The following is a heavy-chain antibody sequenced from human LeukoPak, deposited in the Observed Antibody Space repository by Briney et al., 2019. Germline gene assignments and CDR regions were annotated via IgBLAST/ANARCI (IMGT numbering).Heavy chain of an antibody. D-gene: IGHD2-21*02. Sequence: PGRSLRLSCAASGFTFDDYAMHWVRQAPGKGLEWVSGISWNSGSIGYADSVKGRFTISRDNAKNSLYLQMNSLRAEDTAVYYCARRRLYYFDYWGQGTLVTVSS. V-gene: IGHV3-9*01. CDR3: ARRRLYYFDY. CDR1: GFTFDDYA. CDR2: ISWNSGSI. J-gene: IGHJ4*02.